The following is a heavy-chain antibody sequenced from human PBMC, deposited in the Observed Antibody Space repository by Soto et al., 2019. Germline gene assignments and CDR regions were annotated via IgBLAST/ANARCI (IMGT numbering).Heavy chain of an antibody. Sequence: PGGSLRLSCAASGFTFSSYGMHWVRQAPGKGLEWVAVIWYDGSNKYYADSVKGRFTISRDNSKNTLYLQMNSLRAEDTAVYYCARDPRPLAARRRNPDYYYGMDVRGQGTTVTGSS. V-gene: IGHV3-33*01. CDR3: ARDPRPLAARRRNPDYYYGMDV. CDR1: GFTFSSYG. J-gene: IGHJ6*02. D-gene: IGHD6-6*01. CDR2: IWYDGSNK.